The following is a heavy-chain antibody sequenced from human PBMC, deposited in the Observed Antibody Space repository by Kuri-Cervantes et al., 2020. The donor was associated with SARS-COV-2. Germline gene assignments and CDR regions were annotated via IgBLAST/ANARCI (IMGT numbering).Heavy chain of an antibody. CDR3: AKDVGGSGSYGLDP. J-gene: IGHJ5*02. CDR2: ISSSGSTI. V-gene: IGHV3-11*01. Sequence: LKISCAASGFTFSDYYMSWIRQAPGKGLEWVSYISSSGSTIYYADSVKGRFTISRDNAKNSLYLQMNSLRAEDTAVYYCAKDVGGSGSYGLDPWGQGTLVTVSS. D-gene: IGHD3-10*01. CDR1: GFTFSDYY.